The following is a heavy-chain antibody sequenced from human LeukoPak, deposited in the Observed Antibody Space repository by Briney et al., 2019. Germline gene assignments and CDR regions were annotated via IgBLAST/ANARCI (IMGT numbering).Heavy chain of an antibody. CDR2: IYYSGST. Sequence: SETLSLTCTVSGGSISSSSYYWDWIRQPPGKGLEWIGTIYYSGSTYYNPSLKSRVTISVDTSKNQFSLKAISVTAADTAVYYCARHVGRGSWYFDLWGRGTLVTVSS. V-gene: IGHV4-39*01. CDR3: ARHVGRGSWYFDL. D-gene: IGHD2-15*01. CDR1: GGSISSSSYY. J-gene: IGHJ2*01.